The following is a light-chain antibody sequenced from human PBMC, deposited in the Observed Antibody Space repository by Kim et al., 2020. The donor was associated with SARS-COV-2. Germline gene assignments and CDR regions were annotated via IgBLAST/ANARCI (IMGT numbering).Light chain of an antibody. V-gene: IGKV3-20*01. CDR1: QSVSSSY. J-gene: IGKJ1*01. Sequence: LCPGERATRSCRASQSVSSSYLAWYQQKPGQAPRLLIYGASSRATGIPDRFSGSGSGTDFTLTISRLEPEDFAVYSCQQYGSSWTFGQGTKVEIK. CDR2: GAS. CDR3: QQYGSSWT.